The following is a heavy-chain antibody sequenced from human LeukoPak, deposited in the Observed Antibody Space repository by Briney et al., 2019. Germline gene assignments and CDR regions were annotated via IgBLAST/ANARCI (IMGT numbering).Heavy chain of an antibody. Sequence: GGSLRLSCAASKFTFSSYGMHWVRQAPGKGLEWVAVIWYDGSNKYYADSVKGRFTISRDNSKNTLYLQMNSLRAEDTAVYYCARLGTYYDFWSGYYNENWFDPWGQGTLVTVSS. CDR3: ARLGTYYDFWSGYYNENWFDP. D-gene: IGHD3-3*01. CDR2: IWYDGSNK. CDR1: KFTFSSYG. J-gene: IGHJ5*02. V-gene: IGHV3-33*01.